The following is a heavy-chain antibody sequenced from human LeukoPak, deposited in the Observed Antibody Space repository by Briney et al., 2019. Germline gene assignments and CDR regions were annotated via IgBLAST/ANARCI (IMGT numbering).Heavy chain of an antibody. CDR1: GYAFSNHY. Sequence: ASVKVSCTASGYAFSNHYMHWVRQAPGQGLEWMGIINPSGGSTTYAQKFKGGLTVTRDTSTSTVYLELSGLSPDDTPWYYCPRRTTVVSHDYWGQGTLVTVSS. CDR2: INPSGGST. J-gene: IGHJ4*02. D-gene: IGHD4-23*01. CDR3: PRRTTVVSHDY. V-gene: IGHV1-46*01.